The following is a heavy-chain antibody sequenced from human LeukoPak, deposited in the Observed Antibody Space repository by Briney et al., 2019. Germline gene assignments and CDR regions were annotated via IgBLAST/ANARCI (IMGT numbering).Heavy chain of an antibody. CDR1: GGSISSGGHS. V-gene: IGHV4-31*03. D-gene: IGHD1-1*01. J-gene: IGHJ5*02. CDR3: ASSLEENWFDP. CDR2: IYYSGST. Sequence: SETLSLTCTVTGGSISSGGHSWNWIRQHPGKGLEWIGYIYYSGSTYYNPSLKSRVTISVDTSKNQFSLKLSSVTAADTAVYYCASSLEENWFDPWGHETLVTVSS.